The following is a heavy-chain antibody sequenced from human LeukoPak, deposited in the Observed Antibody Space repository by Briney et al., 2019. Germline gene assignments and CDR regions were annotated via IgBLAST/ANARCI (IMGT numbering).Heavy chain of an antibody. V-gene: IGHV3-66*01. CDR3: ARDSAVGLVVGAHYGMDV. D-gene: IGHD3-22*01. CDR1: GFTVSSNY. CDR2: SYSGGST. Sequence: PGGSLRLSCAASGFTVSSNYMSWVRQAPGKGLEWVSVSYSGGSTYYADSVKGRFTISRDNSKNTLYLQMNSLRAEDTAVYYCARDSAVGLVVGAHYGMDVWGQGTTVTVSS. J-gene: IGHJ6*02.